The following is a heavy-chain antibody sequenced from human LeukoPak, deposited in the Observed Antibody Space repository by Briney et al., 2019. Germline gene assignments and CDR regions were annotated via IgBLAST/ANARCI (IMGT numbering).Heavy chain of an antibody. CDR2: ISSSGNYI. CDR3: ARGLEQALLLLDYMDV. V-gene: IGHV3-21*01. D-gene: IGHD2-15*01. CDR1: GFTFSSYS. J-gene: IGHJ6*03. Sequence: GGSLRLSCAASGFTFSSYSMNWVRQAPGKGLEWVSYISSSGNYIYYADSLKGRFTISRDNAKNSLYLQMNSLRAEDSAVYYCARGLEQALLLLDYMDVWGKGTTVTVSS.